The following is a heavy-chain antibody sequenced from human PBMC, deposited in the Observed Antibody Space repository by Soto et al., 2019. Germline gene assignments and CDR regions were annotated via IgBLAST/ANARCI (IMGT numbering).Heavy chain of an antibody. CDR2: IYYSGNT. V-gene: IGHV4-39*01. Sequence: PSETLSLTCTVSGDSISTTIYYWGWIRQPPGKGLEWIGSIYYSGNTYYNPSLKSRVTISVDTSKNQFSLNQRSVTAADTAVYYCARTYDIGGSGFDFWGQGTLVTVSS. CDR3: ARTYDIGGSGFDF. J-gene: IGHJ4*02. CDR1: GDSISTTIYY. D-gene: IGHD3-22*01.